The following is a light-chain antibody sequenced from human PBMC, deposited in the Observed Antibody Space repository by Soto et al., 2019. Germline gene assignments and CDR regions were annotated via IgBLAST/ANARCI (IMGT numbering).Light chain of an antibody. CDR3: SVWDDSLKGWV. V-gene: IGLV1-44*01. CDR2: NNN. J-gene: IGLJ3*02. Sequence: QSVLTQPPSASGTPGQRVTIPGSGSNFNIGSHTVNWYQQLPGTAPNLLMHNNNQRPSGVPDRFSGSKSGTSASLAISGLQSEDEADYSCSVWDDSLKGWVFGGGTKQTVL. CDR1: NFNIGSHT.